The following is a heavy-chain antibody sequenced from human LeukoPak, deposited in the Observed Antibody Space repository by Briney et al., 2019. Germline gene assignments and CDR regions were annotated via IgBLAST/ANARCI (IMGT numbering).Heavy chain of an antibody. J-gene: IGHJ4*02. Sequence: TLSLTCAVYGGSFSGYYWSWIRQPPGKGLEWIGEINHSGSTYYNPSLKSRVTISVDTSKNQFSLKLSSVTAAGTAVYYCARVWIQLWPFDYWGQGTLVTVSS. CDR2: INHSGST. CDR1: GGSFSGYY. V-gene: IGHV4-34*01. D-gene: IGHD5-18*01. CDR3: ARVWIQLWPFDY.